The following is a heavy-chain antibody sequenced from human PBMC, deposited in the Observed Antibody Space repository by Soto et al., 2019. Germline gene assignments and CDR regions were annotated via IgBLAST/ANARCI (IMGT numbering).Heavy chain of an antibody. CDR2: ISGSGGST. CDR3: AKERNLYSSGWYYFDY. Sequence: GGSLRLSCAASGFTFSSYAMSWVRQAPGKGLEWVSAISGSGGSTYYADSVKGRFTISRDNSKNTLYLQMNSLRAEDTAVYYCAKERNLYSSGWYYFDYWGQGTLVTISS. CDR1: GFTFSSYA. V-gene: IGHV3-23*01. D-gene: IGHD6-19*01. J-gene: IGHJ4*02.